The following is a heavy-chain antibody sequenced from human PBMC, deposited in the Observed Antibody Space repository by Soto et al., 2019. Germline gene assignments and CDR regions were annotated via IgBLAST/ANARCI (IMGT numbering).Heavy chain of an antibody. CDR3: AREQYYYDSSGYYYPFDY. CDR2: IWYDGSNK. J-gene: IGHJ4*02. D-gene: IGHD3-22*01. Sequence: GGSLRLSCAASGFTFSSYGMHWVRQAPGKGLEWVAVIWYDGSNKYYADSVKGRFTISRDNSKNTLYLQMNSLRAEDTAVYYCAREQYYYDSSGYYYPFDYWGQGTLVTVSS. CDR1: GFTFSSYG. V-gene: IGHV3-33*01.